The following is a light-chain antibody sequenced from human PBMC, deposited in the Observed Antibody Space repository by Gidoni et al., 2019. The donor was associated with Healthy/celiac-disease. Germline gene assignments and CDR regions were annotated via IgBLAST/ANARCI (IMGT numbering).Light chain of an antibody. CDR1: QSVLYSSNNNNY. V-gene: IGKV4-1*01. J-gene: IGKJ1*01. CDR3: QQYYSTPRT. CDR2: WAS. Sequence: DIVMTQFPDSLAVSLGERATINCKSSQSVLYSSNNNNYLAWYQQKPGQPPKLLIYWASTRESGVPDRFSGSGSGTDFTLTISSLQAEDVAVYYCQQYYSTPRTFGQXTKVEIK.